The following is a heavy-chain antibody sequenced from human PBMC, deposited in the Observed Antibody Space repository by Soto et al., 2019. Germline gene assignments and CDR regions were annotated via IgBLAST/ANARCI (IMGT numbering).Heavy chain of an antibody. CDR1: GFTFSSYA. V-gene: IGHV3-23*01. CDR3: AKDRDSYGPPYYFDS. J-gene: IGHJ4*01. Sequence: GGSLRLSCAASGFTFSSYAMSWVRQAPGKGLEWVSTIGYSGVSTYYADSVKGRFTISRDNSKNTLSLQMNSLRAEDTAVYYCAKDRDSYGPPYYFDSWGHGTLVTVSS. CDR2: IGYSGVST. D-gene: IGHD5-18*01.